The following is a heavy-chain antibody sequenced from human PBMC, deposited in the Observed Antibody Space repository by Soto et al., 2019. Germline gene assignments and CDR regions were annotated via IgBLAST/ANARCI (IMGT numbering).Heavy chain of an antibody. CDR3: ARWDTAMGGFDY. CDR1: GGSISSGDYY. V-gene: IGHV4-30-4*01. D-gene: IGHD5-18*01. J-gene: IGHJ4*02. Sequence: LSLTCTVSGGSISSGDYYWSWIRQPPGRGLEWIGYIYYSGSTYYNPSLKSRVTISVDTSKNQFSLKLSSVTAADTAVYYCARWDTAMGGFDYWGQGTLVTVSS. CDR2: IYYSGST.